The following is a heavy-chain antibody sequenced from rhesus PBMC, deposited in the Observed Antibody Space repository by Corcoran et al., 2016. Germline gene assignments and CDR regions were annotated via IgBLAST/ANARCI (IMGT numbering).Heavy chain of an antibody. CDR1: GGSISSGYG. V-gene: IGHV4S7*01. J-gene: IGHJ4*01. CDR3: ASLYSSGWYYFDD. Sequence: QVQLQESGPGLVKPSETLSLTCAVSGGSISSGYGWSWIRQPPGKGLEWIGYIYGSSGNTSYKPTPKSRVTISKDTSKTQFSLRLRYGHAADTAVYYCASLYSSGWYYFDDWGQGVLVTVSS. CDR2: IYGSSGNT. D-gene: IGHD6-31*01.